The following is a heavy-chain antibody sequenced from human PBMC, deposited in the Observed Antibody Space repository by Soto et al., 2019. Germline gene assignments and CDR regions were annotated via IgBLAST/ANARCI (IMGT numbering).Heavy chain of an antibody. CDR3: ARGVSAGVDY. V-gene: IGHV1-8*01. D-gene: IGHD1-26*01. CDR2: MQPSTGRT. CDR1: GYSFTSLD. J-gene: IGHJ4*02. Sequence: ASVKVSCKASGYSFTSLDINWVRQTAGQGLEWMGWMQPSTGRTGYAQKFQGRVTMTRGTSINTAYMELTTLTSDDTAFYYCARGVSAGVDYWGQGTLVTVSS.